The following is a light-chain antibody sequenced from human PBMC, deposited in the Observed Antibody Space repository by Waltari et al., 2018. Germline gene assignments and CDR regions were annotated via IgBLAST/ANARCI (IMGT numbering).Light chain of an antibody. CDR2: DAS. Sequence: IVLTHSPAPLYLSPGERPTISRRASQSVSSYLAWDQQKPGQSPRLLIYDASNRATGIPARFSGSGSGTDFTLTISSLEPEDFAVYYCQQRSNWPPLITFGQGTRLAIK. V-gene: IGKV3-11*01. CDR3: QQRSNWPPLIT. J-gene: IGKJ5*01. CDR1: QSVSSY.